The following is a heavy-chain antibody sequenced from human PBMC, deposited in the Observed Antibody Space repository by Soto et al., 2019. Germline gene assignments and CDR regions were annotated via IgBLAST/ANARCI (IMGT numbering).Heavy chain of an antibody. J-gene: IGHJ4*02. CDR3: AREEGIAVAGSPNDY. V-gene: IGHV3-33*01. CDR1: GFTFSSYG. CDR2: IWYDGSNK. Sequence: GGSLRLSCAASGFTFSSYGMHWVRQAPGKGLEWVAVIWYDGSNKYYADSVKGRFTISRDNSKNTLYLQMNSLRAEDTAVYYCAREEGIAVAGSPNDYWGQGTLVTVSS. D-gene: IGHD6-19*01.